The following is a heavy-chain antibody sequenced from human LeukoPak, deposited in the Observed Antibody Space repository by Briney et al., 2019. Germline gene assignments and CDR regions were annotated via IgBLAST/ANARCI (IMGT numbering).Heavy chain of an antibody. V-gene: IGHV3-21*01. D-gene: IGHD5-18*01. CDR2: VSSSSSSYI. CDR3: ARAGSIQLWLQAYFDC. Sequence: PGGSLRLSCAASGFTFSSYSMNWVRQAPGKGLEWVLSVSSSSSSYIYYADSVKGRFTISRDNAKNSLYLQMNSLRAEDTAVYYCARAGSIQLWLQAYFDCWGQGTLVTVSS. J-gene: IGHJ4*02. CDR1: GFTFSSYS.